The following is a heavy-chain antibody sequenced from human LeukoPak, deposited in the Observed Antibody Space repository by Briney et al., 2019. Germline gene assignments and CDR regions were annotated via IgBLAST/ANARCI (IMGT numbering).Heavy chain of an antibody. V-gene: IGHV1-46*01. Sequence: ASVTVSCKASGYTFTSYYMHWVRQAPGQGLEWMGIINPSGGSTSYAQKFQGRVTITRDTSASTAYMELSSLRSEDTAVYYCARTLGATSGMDVWGQGTTVTVSS. CDR1: GYTFTSYY. CDR2: INPSGGST. D-gene: IGHD1-26*01. J-gene: IGHJ6*02. CDR3: ARTLGATSGMDV.